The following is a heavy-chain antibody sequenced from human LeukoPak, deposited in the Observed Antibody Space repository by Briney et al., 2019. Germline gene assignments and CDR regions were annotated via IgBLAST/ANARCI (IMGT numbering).Heavy chain of an antibody. CDR3: ARAGNRYYYYYYMDV. CDR2: ISSSSSTI. J-gene: IGHJ6*03. V-gene: IGHV3-48*01. D-gene: IGHD1-14*01. Sequence: PGGSLRLSCAASGFTFSSYSMNRVRQAPGKGLEWVSYISSSSSTIYYADSVKGRFTISRDNAKNSLYLQMNSLRAEDTAVYYCARAGNRYYYYYYMDVWGKGTTVTVSS. CDR1: GFTFSSYS.